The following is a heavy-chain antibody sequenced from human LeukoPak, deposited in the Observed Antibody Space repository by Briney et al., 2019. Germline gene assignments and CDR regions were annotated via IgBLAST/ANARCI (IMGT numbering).Heavy chain of an antibody. J-gene: IGHJ4*02. D-gene: IGHD5-18*01. V-gene: IGHV1-2*02. CDR2: INPNSGGT. Sequence: GASVKVSCKASGYTFTGYYMHWVRQAPGQGLEWMGWINPNSGGTNYAQKFQGRVTMTRDTSASTVYMELTGLTSDDTAVYFCARGGYSYAVDYWGQGTLVTVSS. CDR1: GYTFTGYY. CDR3: ARGGYSYAVDY.